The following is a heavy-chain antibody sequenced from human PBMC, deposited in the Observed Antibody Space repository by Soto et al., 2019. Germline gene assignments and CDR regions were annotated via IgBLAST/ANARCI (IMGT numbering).Heavy chain of an antibody. CDR2: IYHSGST. Sequence: SETLSLTCAVSGGSISSSNWWSWVRQPPGKGLEWIGEIYHSGSTNYNPSLKSRVTISVDKSKNQFSLKLSSVTAADTAVYYCARDPMLMVRGVMDWGQGTLVTVSS. CDR1: GGSISSSNW. J-gene: IGHJ4*02. D-gene: IGHD3-10*01. V-gene: IGHV4-4*02. CDR3: ARDPMLMVRGVMD.